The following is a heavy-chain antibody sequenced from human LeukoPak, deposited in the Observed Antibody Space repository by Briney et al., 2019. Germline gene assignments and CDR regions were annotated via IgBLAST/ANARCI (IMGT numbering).Heavy chain of an antibody. D-gene: IGHD3-22*01. CDR2: IYYSGST. J-gene: IGHJ4*02. CDR1: GGSISSGDYY. CDR3: ARVVDYYDSSGLDY. Sequence: SQTLSLTCTVSGGSISSGDYYWSWIRQPPWKGLEWIGYIYYSGSTYYNPSLKSRVTISVDTSKNQFSLKLSSVTAADTAVYYCARVVDYYDSSGLDYWGQGTLVTVSS. V-gene: IGHV4-30-4*08.